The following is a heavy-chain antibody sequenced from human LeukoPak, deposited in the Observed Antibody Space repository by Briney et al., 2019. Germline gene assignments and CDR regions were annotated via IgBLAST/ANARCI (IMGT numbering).Heavy chain of an antibody. CDR3: ARDEAKGIAAAGTKFDY. Sequence: SETLSLTCTVSGGSISSYYWSWIRQPAGKGLEWIGRIYTSGSTNYNPFLKSRVTMSVDTSKNQFSLKLSSVTAADTAVYYCARDEAKGIAAAGTKFDYWGQGTLVTVSS. V-gene: IGHV4-4*07. J-gene: IGHJ4*02. D-gene: IGHD6-13*01. CDR2: IYTSGST. CDR1: GGSISSYY.